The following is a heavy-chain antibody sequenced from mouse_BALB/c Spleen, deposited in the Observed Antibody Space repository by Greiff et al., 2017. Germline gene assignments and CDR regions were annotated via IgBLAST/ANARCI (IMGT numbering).Heavy chain of an antibody. J-gene: IGHJ4*01. Sequence: DVKLVESGGGLVQPGGSRKLSCAASGFTFSSFGMHWVRQAPEKGLEWVAYISSGSSTIYYADTVKGRFTISRDNPKNTLFLQMTSLRSEDTAMYYRAREGFSYYAMDYWGQGTSVTVSS. CDR1: GFTFSSFG. CDR2: ISSGSSTI. V-gene: IGHV5-17*02. CDR3: AREGFSYYAMDY.